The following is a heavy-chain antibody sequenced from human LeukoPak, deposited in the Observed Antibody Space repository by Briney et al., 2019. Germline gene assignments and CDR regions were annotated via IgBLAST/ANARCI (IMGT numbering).Heavy chain of an antibody. Sequence: SETLSLTCTVSGGSISSYYWSWIRQPPGKGLEWIGYIYYSGSTNYNPSLKSRVTISVDTSKNQFSLKLSSVTAADTAVYYCARGGRYSYGLTSGPVFSWFDPWGQGTLVTVSS. V-gene: IGHV4-59*01. CDR3: ARGGRYSYGLTSGPVFSWFDP. J-gene: IGHJ5*02. CDR2: IYYSGST. CDR1: GGSISSYY. D-gene: IGHD5-18*01.